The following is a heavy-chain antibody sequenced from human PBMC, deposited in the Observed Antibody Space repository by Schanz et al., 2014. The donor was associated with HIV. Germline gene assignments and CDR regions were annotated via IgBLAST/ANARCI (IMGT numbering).Heavy chain of an antibody. D-gene: IGHD6-19*01. V-gene: IGHV3-23*01. CDR2: ISGSGGGT. J-gene: IGHJ4*02. Sequence: EVQLLESGGGLVQPGGSLRLTCAASGLTFSGSAMNWVRQAPGKGLEWASAISGSGGGTFYAGSVKGRFTISRDNSKNMLYLQMTSLRVEDTAVYYCTKDIVAGASEYWGQGTLVIVSS. CDR1: GLTFSGSA. CDR3: TKDIVAGASEY.